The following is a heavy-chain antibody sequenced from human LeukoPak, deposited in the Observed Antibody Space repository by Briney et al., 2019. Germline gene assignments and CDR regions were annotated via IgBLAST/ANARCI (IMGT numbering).Heavy chain of an antibody. CDR1: GLTFDDYA. V-gene: IGHV3-9*01. CDR3: AKDMGYDILTGYPGY. J-gene: IGHJ4*02. Sequence: HPGRSLRLSCAASGLTFDDYAMHWVRQAPGKGLEWVSGISWNSGSIGYADSVKGRFTISRDNAKNSLYLQMNSLRAEDTALYYCAKDMGYDILTGYPGYWGQGTLVTVSS. D-gene: IGHD3-9*01. CDR2: ISWNSGSI.